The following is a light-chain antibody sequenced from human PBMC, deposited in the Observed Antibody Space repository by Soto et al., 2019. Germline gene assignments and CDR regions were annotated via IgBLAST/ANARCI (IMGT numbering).Light chain of an antibody. Sequence: QPVLTQSPSASASLGASVKLTCTLSSGHSSYAIAWHQQQPEKGPRYLMKLNSDGSHSKGDGIPDRFPGSSSGAERYLTISRLQSEDQADYYCQTWGTGIHWVFGGGTNVTVL. V-gene: IGLV4-69*01. J-gene: IGLJ3*02. CDR2: LNSDGSH. CDR3: QTWGTGIHWV. CDR1: SGHSSYA.